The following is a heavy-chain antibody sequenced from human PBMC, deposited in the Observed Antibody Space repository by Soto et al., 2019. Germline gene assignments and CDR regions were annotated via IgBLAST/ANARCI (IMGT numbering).Heavy chain of an antibody. Sequence: ASVKVSCKASGYTFTSYYMHWVRQAPGQGLEWMGIINPSGGSTSYAQKFQGRVTMTRDTSTSTVYMELSSLRSEDTAVYYCARDPYTSQKLEWLIDHYYYYHGMDVWGQGTTVTVSS. CDR2: INPSGGST. CDR3: ARDPYTSQKLEWLIDHYYYYHGMDV. V-gene: IGHV1-46*01. D-gene: IGHD3-3*01. CDR1: GYTFTSYY. J-gene: IGHJ6*02.